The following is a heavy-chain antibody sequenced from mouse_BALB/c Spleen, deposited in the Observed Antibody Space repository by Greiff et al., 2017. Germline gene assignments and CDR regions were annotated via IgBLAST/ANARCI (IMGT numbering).Heavy chain of an antibody. CDR3: ARSLRYFDV. J-gene: IGHJ1*01. Sequence: EGQLHQSGPELVKPGASVKIPCKASGYTFTDYNMDWVKQSHGKSLEWIGDINPNNGGTIYNQKFKGKATLTVDKSSSTAYMELRSLTSEDTAVYYCARSLRYFDVWGAGTTVTVSS. CDR1: GYTFTDYN. V-gene: IGHV1-18*01. CDR2: INPNNGGT.